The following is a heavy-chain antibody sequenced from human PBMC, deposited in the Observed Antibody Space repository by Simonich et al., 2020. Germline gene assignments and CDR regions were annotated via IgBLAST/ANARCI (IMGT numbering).Heavy chain of an antibody. J-gene: IGHJ4*02. CDR1: GYTFTSYG. V-gene: IGHV1-18*01. CDR2: ISAYNGKT. D-gene: IGHD2-15*01. CDR3: ARTHRWYFDY. Sequence: QVQLVQSGAEVKKPGASVKVSCKASGYTFTSYGVSWVRQAPGQGLEWMGLISAYNGKTNYAQKLPGRGTKTTETTTSTAYRELRSLRSDDTAVYYCARTHRWYFDYWGQGTLVTVSS.